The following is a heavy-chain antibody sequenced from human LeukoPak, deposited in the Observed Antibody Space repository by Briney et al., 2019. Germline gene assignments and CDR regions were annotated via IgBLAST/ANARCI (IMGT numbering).Heavy chain of an antibody. CDR3: VKGWSGYPNDAFDI. V-gene: IGHV3-23*01. Sequence: GGSLRLSCAASGFTFYSYAMSWVRQAPAKGLEWVSVLSGSGGTTYYADSVKGRFTISRDNFKNTLYLQMNSLRGEDTALYYCVKGWSGYPNDAFDIWGQGTMVTVSS. J-gene: IGHJ3*02. CDR1: GFTFYSYA. D-gene: IGHD3-3*01. CDR2: LSGSGGTT.